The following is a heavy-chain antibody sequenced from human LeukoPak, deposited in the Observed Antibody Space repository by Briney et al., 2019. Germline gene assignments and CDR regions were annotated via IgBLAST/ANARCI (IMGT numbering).Heavy chain of an antibody. CDR1: GYSFTNYD. V-gene: IGHV1-8*03. J-gene: IGHJ6*03. CDR2: MNPNSGNT. Sequence: ASVKVSCKASGYSFTNYDINWVRQATGQGLEWMGWMNPNSGNTGYAQKFQGRVTITRNTSISTAYMELSSLRSEDTAVYYCARAVDSDYYYYYMDVWGKGTTVTVSS. D-gene: IGHD5-24*01. CDR3: ARAVDSDYYYYYMDV.